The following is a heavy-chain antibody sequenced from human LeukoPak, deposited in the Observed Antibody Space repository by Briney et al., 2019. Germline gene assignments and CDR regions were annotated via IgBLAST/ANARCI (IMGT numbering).Heavy chain of an antibody. CDR3: AKGLRQYSSSWYSPFDY. D-gene: IGHD6-13*01. J-gene: IGHJ4*02. CDR2: ISSSGGST. CDR1: GFTFSSYS. Sequence: GGSLRLSCAASGFTFSSYSMNWVRQAPGKGLEWVSAISSSGGSTFYADSVKGRFTISRDNSKNTLYLQMNSLRAEDTAVYYCAKGLRQYSSSWYSPFDYWGQGTLVTVSS. V-gene: IGHV3-23*01.